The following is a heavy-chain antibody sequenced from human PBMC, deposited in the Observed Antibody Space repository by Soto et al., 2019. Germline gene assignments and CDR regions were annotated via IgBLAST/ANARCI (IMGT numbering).Heavy chain of an antibody. Sequence: QVQLGQSGAEVKKPGSSVKVSCTASGGSFSSYAISWLRQAHGQGLEWMGGIIPIFGTANYAQKFQGRVTITADESTRRDYMELCSLRSEDTAVYYCARAVAHSRGWYRRAFDIWGQGTMVTVSS. V-gene: IGHV1-69*01. J-gene: IGHJ3*02. CDR2: IIPIFGTA. CDR3: ARAVAHSRGWYRRAFDI. CDR1: GGSFSSYA. D-gene: IGHD6-19*01.